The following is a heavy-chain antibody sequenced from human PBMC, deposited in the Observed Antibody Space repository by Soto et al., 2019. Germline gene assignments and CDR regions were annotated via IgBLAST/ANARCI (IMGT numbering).Heavy chain of an antibody. Sequence: EVQLVESGGGLVKPGGSLRLSCAASGFTFSNAWMSWVRQAPGKGLEWVGRIKSKTDGGTTDYAAPVKGRFTISRDDSKNTLYLQMNSLKTEDTAVYYCTTADYGAYWYFDLWGRGTLVTVSS. D-gene: IGHD3-16*01. V-gene: IGHV3-15*01. CDR3: TTADYGAYWYFDL. J-gene: IGHJ2*01. CDR1: GFTFSNAW. CDR2: IKSKTDGGTT.